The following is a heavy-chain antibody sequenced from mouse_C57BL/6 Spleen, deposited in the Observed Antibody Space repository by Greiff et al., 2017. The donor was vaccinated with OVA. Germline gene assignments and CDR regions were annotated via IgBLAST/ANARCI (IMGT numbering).Heavy chain of an antibody. CDR1: GYTFTDYE. Sequence: VQLQQSGAELVRPGASVTLSCKASGYTFTDYEMHWVKQTPVHGLEWIGAIDPETGGTAYNQKFKGKAILTADKSSSTAYMELRSLTSEDSAVYYCTRSDYYGTYAMDYWGQGTSVTVSS. CDR3: TRSDYYGTYAMDY. J-gene: IGHJ4*01. V-gene: IGHV1-15*01. CDR2: IDPETGGT. D-gene: IGHD1-1*01.